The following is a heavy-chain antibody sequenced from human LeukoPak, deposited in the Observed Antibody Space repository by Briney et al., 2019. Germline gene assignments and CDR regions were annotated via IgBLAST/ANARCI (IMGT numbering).Heavy chain of an antibody. Sequence: GGSLRLSCAASGLTFSSYGMHWVRQAPGKGLEWVAVIWYDGSNKYYADSVKGRFTISRDNSKNTLYLQMNSLRAEDTAVYYCARGNGYSYGYLDYWGQGTLVTVSS. CDR3: ARGNGYSYGYLDY. CDR2: IWYDGSNK. J-gene: IGHJ4*02. V-gene: IGHV3-33*01. CDR1: GLTFSSYG. D-gene: IGHD5-18*01.